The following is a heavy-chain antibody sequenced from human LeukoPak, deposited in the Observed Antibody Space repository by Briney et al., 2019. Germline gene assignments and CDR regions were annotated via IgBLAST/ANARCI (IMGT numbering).Heavy chain of an antibody. CDR2: IYTSGST. CDR1: GGSISSGSYY. J-gene: IGHJ3*02. D-gene: IGHD3-22*01. CDR3: ARDKGVGGQKTYYYDSSGYDAFDI. Sequence: SETLSLTCTVSGGSISSGSYYWSWIRQPAGKGLEWIGRIYTSGSTNYNPSLKSRVTISVDTSKNQFSLKLSSVTAADTAVYYCARDKGVGGQKTYYYDSSGYDAFDIWGQGTMVTVSS. V-gene: IGHV4-61*02.